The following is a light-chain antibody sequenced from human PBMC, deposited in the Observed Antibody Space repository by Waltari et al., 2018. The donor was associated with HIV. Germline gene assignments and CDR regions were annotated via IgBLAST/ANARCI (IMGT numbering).Light chain of an antibody. V-gene: IGLV1-40*01. CDR2: GNS. Sequence: QSVLTQPPSVSGAPGPRVTISCTGSSANIGAGYDKHWYLHLPGTAPKLLIYGNSNRPSGVPDRFSCSKSGTSASLAITGLQAEDEADYYCQSYDSSLSGWVFGGGTKLTVL. CDR3: QSYDSSLSGWV. J-gene: IGLJ3*02. CDR1: SANIGAGYD.